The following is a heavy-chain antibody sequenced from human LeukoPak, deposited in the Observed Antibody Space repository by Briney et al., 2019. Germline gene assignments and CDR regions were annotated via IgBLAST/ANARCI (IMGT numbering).Heavy chain of an antibody. J-gene: IGHJ4*02. Sequence: PSETLSLTCTVSGGSISSGGYYWSWIRQPPGKGLEWIGYIYHSGSTYYNPSLKSRVTISIDRSKNQFFLNLSSVTAADTAVYYCASIPSYYFDYWGQGTLVTVSS. CDR1: GGSISSGGYY. D-gene: IGHD6-6*01. V-gene: IGHV4-30-2*01. CDR2: IYHSGST. CDR3: ASIPSYYFDY.